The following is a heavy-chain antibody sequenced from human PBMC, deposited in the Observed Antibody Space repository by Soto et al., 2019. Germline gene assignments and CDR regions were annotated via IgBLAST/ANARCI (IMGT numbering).Heavy chain of an antibody. J-gene: IGHJ6*02. Sequence: EVQLVESGGGLVQPGGALKLSCAASGFTFSGSAIHWVRQASGKGLEWVGRIRSRADDYATAYAESVKGRFTISRDDSQNTAYLQMNSLKTEDTAVYYCTRWDSTVTILAYYYGMDVWGRGTTVTVSS. CDR2: IRSRADDYAT. CDR3: TRWDSTVTILAYYYGMDV. CDR1: GFTFSGSA. D-gene: IGHD4-17*01. V-gene: IGHV3-73*01.